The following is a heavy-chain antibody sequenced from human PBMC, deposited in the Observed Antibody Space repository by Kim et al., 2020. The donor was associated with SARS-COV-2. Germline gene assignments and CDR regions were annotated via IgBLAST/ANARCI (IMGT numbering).Heavy chain of an antibody. J-gene: IGHJ4*02. CDR2: IDTNTGNP. Sequence: ASVKVSCKTSGYTFTTYAICWLRQAPGQGHEWMGWIDTNTGNPTYVQGFRGRFVFSVDTSVSTAYLEISSLKIEDTAVYYCARDIYVSQSFPLNYWGQGTLVTVSS. CDR1: GYTFTTYA. CDR3: ARDIYVSQSFPLNY. D-gene: IGHD3-10*01. V-gene: IGHV7-4-1*02.